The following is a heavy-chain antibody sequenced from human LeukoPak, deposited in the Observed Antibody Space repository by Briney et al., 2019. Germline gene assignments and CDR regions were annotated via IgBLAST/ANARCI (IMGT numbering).Heavy chain of an antibody. D-gene: IGHD4-17*01. CDR1: GGSISSGSYY. CDR3: ARDSIYGEDYYYYMDV. Sequence: PSQTLSLTCTVSGGSISSGSYYWSWIRQPAGKGLEWIGRIYTSGSTNYNPSLKSRVTISVDTSKNQFPLKLSSVTAADTAVYYCARDSIYGEDYYYYMDVWGKGTTVTVSS. J-gene: IGHJ6*03. CDR2: IYTSGST. V-gene: IGHV4-61*02.